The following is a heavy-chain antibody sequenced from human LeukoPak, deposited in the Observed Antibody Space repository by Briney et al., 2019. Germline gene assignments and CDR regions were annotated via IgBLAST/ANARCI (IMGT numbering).Heavy chain of an antibody. CDR1: VDTFTKYY. CDR2: INPTGGSA. J-gene: IGHJ4*02. CDR3: TTSLGYSYRFDS. V-gene: IGHV1-46*04. D-gene: IGHD2-15*01. Sequence: ASVKVSCKTSVDTFTKYYMNWVRQAPGQGLEWVGIINPTGGSATYAKGLEGRLAVTSDTPTNTVYMELIGLKSEDTAMYYCTTSLGYSYRFDSWGQGTLVTVSS.